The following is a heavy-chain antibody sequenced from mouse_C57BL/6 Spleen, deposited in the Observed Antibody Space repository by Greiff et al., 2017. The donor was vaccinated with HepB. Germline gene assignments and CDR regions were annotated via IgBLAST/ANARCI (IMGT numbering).Heavy chain of an antibody. CDR1: GYTFTSYW. CDR3: ARTLDSSGYIAY. CDR2: IYPSDSET. Sequence: VQLVESGAELVRPGSSVKLSCKASGYTFTSYWMDWVKQRPGQGLEWIGNIYPSDSETHYNQKFKDKATLTVDKSSSTAYMQLSSLTSEDSAVYYCARTLDSSGYIAYWGQGTLVTVSA. D-gene: IGHD3-2*02. V-gene: IGHV1-61*01. J-gene: IGHJ3*01.